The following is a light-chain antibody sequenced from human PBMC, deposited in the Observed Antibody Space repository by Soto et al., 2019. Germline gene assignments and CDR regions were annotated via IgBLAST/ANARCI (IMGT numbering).Light chain of an antibody. CDR1: SSDVRGYNY. CDR3: SSYTSGTTLYYV. J-gene: IGLJ1*01. Sequence: SSDVRGYNYASWYQQQPDKAPNLTIYDVSNRPSGVSNRLSGSKSGNTASLTISGLQAEVEPDYYCSSYTSGTTLYYVFLTGSKVTVL. V-gene: IGLV2-14*04. CDR2: DVS.